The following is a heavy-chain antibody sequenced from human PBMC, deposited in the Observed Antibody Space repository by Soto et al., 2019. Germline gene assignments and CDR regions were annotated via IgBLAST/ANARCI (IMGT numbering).Heavy chain of an antibody. CDR1: GFSLSTSGMC. J-gene: IGHJ4*02. Sequence: SGPTLVNPTQTLTLTCTFSGFSLSTSGMCLSWIRQPPGKALEWLALIDWDDDKYYSTSLKTRLTISKDTSKNQVVLKMTNMDPVDTATYYCARRDGYSTPFDYWGQGTLVTVSS. CDR2: IDWDDDK. CDR3: ARRDGYSTPFDY. V-gene: IGHV2-70*01. D-gene: IGHD2-15*01.